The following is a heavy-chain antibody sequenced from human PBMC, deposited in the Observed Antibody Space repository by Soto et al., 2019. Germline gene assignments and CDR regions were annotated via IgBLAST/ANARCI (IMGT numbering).Heavy chain of an antibody. Sequence: GSLRLSCAASEFTVGSNYMTWVRQAPGKGLEWVSVIDSCDITYYADSVRGRFTISRDNSGNTVYLQMNRLRAEDTALYYCARGGALFYYYGLDVWGRGTTVTVSS. CDR2: IDSCDIT. D-gene: IGHD3-16*01. J-gene: IGHJ6*02. CDR3: ARGGALFYYYGLDV. CDR1: EFTVGSNY. V-gene: IGHV3-53*01.